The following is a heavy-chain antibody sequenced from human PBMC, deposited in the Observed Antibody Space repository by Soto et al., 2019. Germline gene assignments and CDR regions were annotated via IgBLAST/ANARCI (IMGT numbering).Heavy chain of an antibody. Sequence: GGSLRLSCAASGFTFSSYSMNWVRQAPGKGLEWVSSISSSSSYIYYADSVKGRFTISRDNAKNSLYLQMNSLRAVDTAVYYCARGPPNWNLNWFDPWGQGTLVTVSS. J-gene: IGHJ5*02. CDR1: GFTFSSYS. CDR3: ARGPPNWNLNWFDP. V-gene: IGHV3-21*01. D-gene: IGHD1-1*01. CDR2: ISSSSSYI.